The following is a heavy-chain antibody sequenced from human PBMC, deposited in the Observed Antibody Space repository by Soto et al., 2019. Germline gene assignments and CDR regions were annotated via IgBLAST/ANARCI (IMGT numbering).Heavy chain of an antibody. CDR1: GGSISSYY. V-gene: IGHV4-59*01. J-gene: IGHJ6*02. CDR2: IYYSGST. CDR3: AREASYYGMDV. D-gene: IGHD2-21*01. Sequence: SETLSLTCTVSGGSISSYYWSWIRQPPGKGLEWIGYIYYSGSTNYNPSLKSRVTISVDTSKNQFSLKLSSVTAADTAVYYCAREASYYGMDVWGQGTKVTVYS.